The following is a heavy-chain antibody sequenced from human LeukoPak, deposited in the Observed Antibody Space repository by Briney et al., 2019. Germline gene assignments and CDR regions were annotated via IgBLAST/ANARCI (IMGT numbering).Heavy chain of an antibody. Sequence: PSETLSLTGTGSDGTISNSSYYGGWIRQPPGKGLEWIGSIYYSGSTYYNPSLKSRVTISVATSKNQFSLKLSSVTAADTAVTYCASNGVGVAVAGSIAYWGQGTLVTVSS. CDR1: DGTISNSSYY. J-gene: IGHJ4*02. CDR3: ASNGVGVAVAGSIAY. D-gene: IGHD6-19*01. CDR2: IYYSGST. V-gene: IGHV4-39*01.